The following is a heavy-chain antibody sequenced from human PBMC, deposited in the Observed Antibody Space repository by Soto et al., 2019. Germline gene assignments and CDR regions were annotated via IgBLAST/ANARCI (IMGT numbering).Heavy chain of an antibody. J-gene: IGHJ3*01. CDR2: INPHNGNT. CDR1: GFSFSDNL. Sequence: QVQLVQSGAEVRKPGASVNISCRASGFSFSDNLINWVRQAPGQSLEWMGWINPHNGNTRYSQTCQGRVTISRHSSASIAYVEVSDLTSEDTAVYYCARDILSVGPRANDAFEVWGQGTMVTVSS. CDR3: ARDILSVGPRANDAFEV. V-gene: IGHV1-3*01. D-gene: IGHD2-8*02.